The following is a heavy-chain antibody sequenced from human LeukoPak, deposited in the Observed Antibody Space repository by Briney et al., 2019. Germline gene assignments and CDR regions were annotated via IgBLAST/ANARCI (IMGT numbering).Heavy chain of an antibody. CDR2: INTDGSST. V-gene: IGHV3-74*01. CDR3: ARGDSGSYTGDY. D-gene: IGHD1-26*01. J-gene: IGHJ4*02. Sequence: PGGSLRLSCAASGFTFSSYWMHWVRQAPGKGLVWVSRINTDGSSTSYADSAKGRFTISRDNAKNTLYLQMDSLRAEDTAVYYCARGDSGSYTGDYWGQGTLVTVSS. CDR1: GFTFSSYW.